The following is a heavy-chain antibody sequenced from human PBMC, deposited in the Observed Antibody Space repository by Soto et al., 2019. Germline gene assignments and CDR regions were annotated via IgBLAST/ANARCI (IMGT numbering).Heavy chain of an antibody. CDR2: ISYDGSNK. J-gene: IGHJ4*02. CDR1: GFTFSSYG. CDR3: AEDPGTTGMGAIDY. Sequence: QVQLVESGGGVVQPGRSLRLSCAASGFTFSSYGMHWVRQAPGKGLEWVAVISYDGSNKYYADSVKGRFTISRDNSKNMLYLQMSSLRAEDTAVHYCAEDPGTTGMGAIDYWGQGTLVTVSS. V-gene: IGHV3-30*18. D-gene: IGHD1-1*01.